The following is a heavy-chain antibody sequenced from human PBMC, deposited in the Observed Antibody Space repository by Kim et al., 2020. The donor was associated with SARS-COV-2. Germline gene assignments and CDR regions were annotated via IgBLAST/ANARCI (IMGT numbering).Heavy chain of an antibody. CDR2: IYYSGST. CDR3: ARSYGDPLGHFDY. Sequence: SETLSLTCTVSGGSISSYYWSWIRQPPGKGLEWIGYIYYSGSTNYNPSLKSRVTISVDTSKNQFSLKLSSVTAADTAVYYCARSYGDPLGHFDYWGQGTLVTVSS. D-gene: IGHD4-17*01. CDR1: GGSISSYY. V-gene: IGHV4-59*08. J-gene: IGHJ4*02.